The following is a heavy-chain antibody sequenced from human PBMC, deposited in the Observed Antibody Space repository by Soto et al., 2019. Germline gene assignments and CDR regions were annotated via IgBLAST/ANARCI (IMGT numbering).Heavy chain of an antibody. V-gene: IGHV3-23*01. Sequence: EVQLLESGGGLVQPGGSLRLSCLASGFTFSSYPMSWVRQAPGKGLEWGSGINSSGGSTYYADSVTGRFTISRDNSKNTLYLQMSSLSAEDTAVYYCAKDRWVGAAAGLFDYWGQGTLLTLSS. J-gene: IGHJ4*02. D-gene: IGHD6-13*01. CDR3: AKDRWVGAAAGLFDY. CDR2: INSSGGST. CDR1: GFTFSSYP.